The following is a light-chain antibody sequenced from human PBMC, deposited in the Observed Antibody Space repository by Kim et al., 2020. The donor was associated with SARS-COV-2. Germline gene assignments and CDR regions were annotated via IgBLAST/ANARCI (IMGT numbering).Light chain of an antibody. CDR1: QSVSDW. CDR3: QQYNTFSLT. J-gene: IGKJ4*01. CDR2: ETS. V-gene: IGKV1-5*01. Sequence: DIQMTQSPSTLSASVGDRVTITCRASQSVSDWLAWFQQKPGKAPKLLISETSTLQSGVPSRFSASGSGTEFTLTISSLQPGDFATYYCQQYNTFSLTFGVGTKVDIK.